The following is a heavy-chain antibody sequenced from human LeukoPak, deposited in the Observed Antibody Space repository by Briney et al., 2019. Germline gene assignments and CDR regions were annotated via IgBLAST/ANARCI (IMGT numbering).Heavy chain of an antibody. Sequence: GGSLRLSCAASGFTFSSYSMNWVRQSPGKGLEWVSYITSYSSTVYYADSVKGRFTISRDNSKNTLYLQMNSLRAEDTAVYYCARGARKGDDYGGFFDYWGQGTLVTVSS. D-gene: IGHD4-23*01. V-gene: IGHV3-48*01. CDR1: GFTFSSYS. CDR3: ARGARKGDDYGGFFDY. J-gene: IGHJ4*02. CDR2: ITSYSSTV.